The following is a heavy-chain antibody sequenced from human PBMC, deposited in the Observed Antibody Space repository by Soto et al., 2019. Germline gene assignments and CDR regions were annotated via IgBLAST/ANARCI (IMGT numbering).Heavy chain of an antibody. D-gene: IGHD6-19*01. J-gene: IGHJ4*02. CDR3: ASAGGLGAVAADY. CDR2: IYHSGST. V-gene: IGHV4-30-2*01. CDR1: GGSISSGGYS. Sequence: QLQLQESGSGLVKPSQTLSLTCAVSGGSISSGGYSWSWIRQPPGKGLEWIGYIYHSGSTYYNPSLKSRATISVDRSKNQFSLKLSSVTAADTAVYYCASAGGLGAVAADYWCQGTLVTVSS.